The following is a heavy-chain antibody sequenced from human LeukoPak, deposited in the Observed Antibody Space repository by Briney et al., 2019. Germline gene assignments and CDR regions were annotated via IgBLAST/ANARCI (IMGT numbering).Heavy chain of an antibody. CDR1: GYTFTSFG. CDR3: ARDLPNSSGWFDP. D-gene: IGHD6-19*01. V-gene: IGHV1-18*01. CDR2: ISVYNGNT. Sequence: GASVKVSCKASGYTFTSFGISWVRQAPGQGLEWMGWISVYNGNTNYAQKLQDRVTMTTDTSTSTAYMELRSLRSDDTAVYYCARDLPNSSGWFDPWGREPWSPSPQ. J-gene: IGHJ5*02.